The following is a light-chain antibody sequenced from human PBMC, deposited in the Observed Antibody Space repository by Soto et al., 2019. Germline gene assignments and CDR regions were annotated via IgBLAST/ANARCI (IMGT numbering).Light chain of an antibody. CDR2: AAS. V-gene: IGKV1-9*01. Sequence: DIQLTESPSFLSASVGDRVTITCRASQGISSYLAWYQQKPGKAPKLLIYAASTLQSGVPSRFSGSGSGTEFTLTISSLQPDDFATYYCQQYNSYPWTLGQGTKVDIK. CDR1: QGISSY. J-gene: IGKJ1*01. CDR3: QQYNSYPWT.